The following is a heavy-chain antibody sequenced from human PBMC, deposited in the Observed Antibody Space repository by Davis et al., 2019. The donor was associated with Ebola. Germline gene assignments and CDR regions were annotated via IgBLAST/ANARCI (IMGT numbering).Heavy chain of an antibody. Sequence: GESLKISCAASGFTFSTSAMSWVRQAPGKGLEWVSSIDNSGDNTHYADSVKGRFTISRDNSKNTLFLQMNSLRGEDTAFYYCTRPHWNYVSDWFDPWGQGTLVTVSS. CDR3: TRPHWNYVSDWFDP. D-gene: IGHD1-7*01. CDR2: IDNSGDNT. CDR1: GFTFSTSA. V-gene: IGHV3-23*01. J-gene: IGHJ5*02.